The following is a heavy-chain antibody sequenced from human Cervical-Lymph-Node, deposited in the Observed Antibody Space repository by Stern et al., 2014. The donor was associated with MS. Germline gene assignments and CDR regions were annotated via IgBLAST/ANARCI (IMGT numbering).Heavy chain of an antibody. D-gene: IGHD3-22*01. J-gene: IGHJ5*02. Sequence: VQLGQSGAEIKKPGESLKISCKGSGYNFNIYWIAWVRQMPGKGLEWMGFIFPGDSDSKYGPSFQGHVTFLVETSLNTAYLQWNSLRASDTAMYYCARRTDNDSGGGWLDPWGQGTLVTVSS. CDR1: GYNFNIYW. CDR2: IFPGDSDS. CDR3: ARRTDNDSGGGWLDP. V-gene: IGHV5-51*01.